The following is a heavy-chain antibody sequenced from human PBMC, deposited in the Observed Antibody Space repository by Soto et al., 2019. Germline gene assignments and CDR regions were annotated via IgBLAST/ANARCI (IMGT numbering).Heavy chain of an antibody. V-gene: IGHV4-59*01. CDR2: IYYSGST. CDR3: ARVGTKNYYYYYYMDV. J-gene: IGHJ6*03. CDR1: GGSISSYY. Sequence: SETLSLTCTVSGGSISSYYWSWIRQPPGKGLEWIGYIYYSGSTNYNPSLKSRVTISVDTSKNQFSLKLSSVTAADTAVYYCARVGTKNYYYYYYMDVWGKGTTVTVSS. D-gene: IGHD1-1*01.